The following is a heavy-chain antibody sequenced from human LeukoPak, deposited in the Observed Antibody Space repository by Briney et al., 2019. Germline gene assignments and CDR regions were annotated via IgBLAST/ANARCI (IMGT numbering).Heavy chain of an antibody. CDR1: GYTFTGYY. D-gene: IGHD6-13*01. CDR3: ARDYLIAAAGSDY. Sequence: ASVKVPCKASGYTFTGYYMHWVRQAPGQGLEWMGWINPNSGGTNYAQKFQGRVTMTRDTSISTAYMELSRLRSDDTAVYYCARDYLIAAAGSDYWGQGTLVTVSS. V-gene: IGHV1-2*02. J-gene: IGHJ4*02. CDR2: INPNSGGT.